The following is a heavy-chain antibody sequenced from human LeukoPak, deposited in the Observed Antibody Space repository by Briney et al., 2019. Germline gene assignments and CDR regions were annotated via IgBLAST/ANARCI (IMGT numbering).Heavy chain of an antibody. V-gene: IGHV4-59*08. CDR2: IYYSGST. CDR3: ARHEDYYGSGSPPFDY. D-gene: IGHD3-10*01. CDR1: GGSISSYY. J-gene: IGHJ4*02. Sequence: PSETLSLTCTVSGGSISSYYWSWIRQPPGKGLEWIGYIYYSGSTNYNPSLKSRVTISVDTSKNRFSLKLSSVTAADTAVYYCARHEDYYGSGSPPFDYWGQGTLVTVSS.